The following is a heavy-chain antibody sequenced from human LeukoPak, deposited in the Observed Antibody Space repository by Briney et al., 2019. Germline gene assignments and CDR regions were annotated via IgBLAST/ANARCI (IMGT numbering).Heavy chain of an antibody. Sequence: GGSLRLSCAASGFTFSSYAMSWVRQAPGKGLEWVAVISFDGSNKYYADSVKGRFTISRDNSKNTLFLQMNSLRAEDTAVYYCAKDGILWSSRLGYFDYWGQGTLVTVSS. J-gene: IGHJ4*02. V-gene: IGHV3-30*18. CDR3: AKDGILWSSRLGYFDY. CDR1: GFTFSSYA. CDR2: ISFDGSNK. D-gene: IGHD2-21*01.